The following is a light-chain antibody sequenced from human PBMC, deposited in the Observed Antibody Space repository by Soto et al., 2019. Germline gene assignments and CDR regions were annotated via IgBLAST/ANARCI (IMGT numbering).Light chain of an antibody. V-gene: IGKV3-20*01. J-gene: IGKJ1*01. CDR3: QQYANSRT. CDR1: QSVNINY. Sequence: EIVLTQSPGTLSLSPGERATLSCRASQSVNINYFAWYQQKSGQAPRLLIYGTSNRASGIPDRFSGSGSGTDFTLSISGLEPEHFAVYFCQQYANSRTFGQANKV. CDR2: GTS.